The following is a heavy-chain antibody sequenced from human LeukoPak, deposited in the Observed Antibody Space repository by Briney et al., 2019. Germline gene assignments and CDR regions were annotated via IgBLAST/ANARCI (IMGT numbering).Heavy chain of an antibody. CDR2: ISGSGGST. CDR3: AKDTASSWWYFDL. V-gene: IGHV3-23*01. CDR1: GFTFSSYA. D-gene: IGHD5-18*01. J-gene: IGHJ2*01. Sequence: GGSLRLSCAAAGFTFSSYAMSWVRHAPGKGLEWVSAISGSGGSTYYADSVKGRFTISRDNSKNTLYLQMNSLRAEDTAVYYCAKDTASSWWYFDLWGRGTLVTVSS.